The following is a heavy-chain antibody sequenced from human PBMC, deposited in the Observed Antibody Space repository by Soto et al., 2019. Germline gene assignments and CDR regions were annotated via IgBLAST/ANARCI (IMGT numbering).Heavy chain of an antibody. D-gene: IGHD6-19*01. CDR1: GGSISSGGYY. CDR3: ARDGLRVAGAGPEYSGMDV. CDR2: IYYSGST. Sequence: KPSETLSLTCTVSGGSISSGGYYWSWIRPPPGKGLEWIGSIYYSGSTYYSPSLKSRVTISVDTSKNQFSLKLSSVTAADTAVYYCARDGLRVAGAGPEYSGMDVWGQGTTVTVS. J-gene: IGHJ6*02. V-gene: IGHV4-39*02.